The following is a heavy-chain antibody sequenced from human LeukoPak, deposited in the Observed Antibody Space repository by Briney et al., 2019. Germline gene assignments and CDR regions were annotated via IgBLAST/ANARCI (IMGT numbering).Heavy chain of an antibody. V-gene: IGHV4-59*13. CDR1: GGSISSYS. D-gene: IGHD3-9*01. CDR2: IDYSGSS. J-gene: IGHJ3*02. CDR3: ARDHPVADWAPDI. Sequence: SETLSLTCSVSGGSISSYSWTWIRQHPGKGLEWLGFIDYSGSSNYNPSLKSRVTISADPSTNHFSLNLTSVTAADTAVYFCARDHPVADWAPDIWGRGTMVTVSS.